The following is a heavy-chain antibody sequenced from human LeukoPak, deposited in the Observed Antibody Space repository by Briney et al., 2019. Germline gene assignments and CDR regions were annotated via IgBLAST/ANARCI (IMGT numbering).Heavy chain of an antibody. CDR3: AKDDSSGYYYGEFDY. CDR1: GFTYSSYA. V-gene: IGHV3-23*01. D-gene: IGHD3-22*01. J-gene: IGHJ4*02. Sequence: PGGPLRLSCAASGFTYSSYAMSWVRQAPGKGLEWVSAISGSGGSTYYADSVKGRFTISRDNSKNTLYLQMNSLRAEDTAVYYCAKDDSSGYYYGEFDYWGQGTLVTVSS. CDR2: ISGSGGST.